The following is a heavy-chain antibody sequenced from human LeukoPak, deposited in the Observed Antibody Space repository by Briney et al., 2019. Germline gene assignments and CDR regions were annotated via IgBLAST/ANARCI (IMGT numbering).Heavy chain of an antibody. J-gene: IGHJ6*02. V-gene: IGHV3-74*01. D-gene: IGHD6-19*01. Sequence: GGSLRLSCAASGFTFSEYWTLWVRQAPGKGLESVSRINTDGTVTTYADSVKGRFTVSRDNADNTMFLQMNSVSDEDTAEYYCATQQWLAPPPDSWGQGTTVTVSS. CDR1: GFTFSEYW. CDR3: ATQQWLAPPPDS. CDR2: INTDGTVT.